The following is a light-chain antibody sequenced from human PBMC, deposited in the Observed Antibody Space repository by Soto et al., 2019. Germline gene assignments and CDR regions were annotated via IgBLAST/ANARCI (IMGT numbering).Light chain of an antibody. V-gene: IGKV3-11*01. Sequence: EIVLTQSPATLSLSPGERATLSCRASQRVSSYLAWYQQQPGQAPRLLIYDASNRATVIPARFSGSGSGTDFTLTISSLEPEDFAVYYCQQRINWPWTFGGGTTVPIK. CDR2: DAS. CDR3: QQRINWPWT. J-gene: IGKJ4*01. CDR1: QRVSSY.